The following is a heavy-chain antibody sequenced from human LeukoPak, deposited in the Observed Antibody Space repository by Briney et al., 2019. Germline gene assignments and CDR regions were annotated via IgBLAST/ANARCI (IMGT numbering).Heavy chain of an antibody. V-gene: IGHV3-11*04. CDR2: IATGGYTL. D-gene: IGHD4-17*01. Sequence: PGGSLRLSCAASGFSFSDTYMSWIRQAPGKGLEWIAYIATGGYTLDYADSVRGRFTVSRDNAKNSLYLQMNSLRAEDTAVYYCAYGGYPLSYWGQGTLVTVSS. CDR3: AYGGYPLSY. CDR1: GFSFSDTY. J-gene: IGHJ4*02.